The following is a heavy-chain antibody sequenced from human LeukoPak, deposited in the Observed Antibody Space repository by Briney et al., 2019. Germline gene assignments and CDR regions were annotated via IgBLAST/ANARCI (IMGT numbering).Heavy chain of an antibody. Sequence: GGSLRLSCAASGFTFGSYSMNWVRQAPGKGLEWVSAISGSGGSTYYADSVKGRFTISRDNSKNTLYLQMNSLRAEDTAVYYCAKDPVLQAAHDYWGQGTLVTVSS. J-gene: IGHJ4*02. CDR2: ISGSGGST. CDR1: GFTFGSYS. V-gene: IGHV3-23*01. CDR3: AKDPVLQAAHDY. D-gene: IGHD3-3*01.